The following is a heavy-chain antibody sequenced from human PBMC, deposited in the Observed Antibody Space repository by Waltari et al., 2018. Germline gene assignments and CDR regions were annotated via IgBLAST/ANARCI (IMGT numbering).Heavy chain of an antibody. J-gene: IGHJ6*02. Sequence: QVQLAQSGSELKEPGASVKVSCSPSGYTFTDYTINWVRQAPGQGLEWMGWINTKNGHPTYVQGFTGRFVFSLDTSVSTTYLQITGLKAEDTAVYFCARALLGLTNRLDVWGQGTTVTISS. CDR2: INTKNGHP. D-gene: IGHD4-17*01. CDR3: ARALLGLTNRLDV. CDR1: GYTFTDYT. V-gene: IGHV7-4-1*02.